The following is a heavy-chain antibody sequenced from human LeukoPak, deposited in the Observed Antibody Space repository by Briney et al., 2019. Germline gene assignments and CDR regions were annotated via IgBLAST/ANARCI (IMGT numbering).Heavy chain of an antibody. CDR1: GDTFTRYY. J-gene: IGHJ6*02. Sequence: ASVKVCCKASGDTFTRYYMHWVRQAPGQGLEWMGIINPSGGSTSYAQKFQARGTMTRRTSTSTVYMELSRLRSESTAVYYCAREVPSYDFWSGYYADNYYYGMDVWGQGTTATVSS. V-gene: IGHV1-46*01. D-gene: IGHD3-3*01. CDR2: INPSGGST. CDR3: AREVPSYDFWSGYYADNYYYGMDV.